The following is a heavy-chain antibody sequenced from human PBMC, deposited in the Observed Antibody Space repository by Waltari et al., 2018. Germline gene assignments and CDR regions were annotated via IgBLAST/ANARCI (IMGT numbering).Heavy chain of an antibody. D-gene: IGHD3-10*01. CDR1: GGSIRSYY. CDR2: IYYSGST. CDR3: ARGGWVRGVLFDY. V-gene: IGHV4-59*01. Sequence: QVQLQESGPGLVKPSETLSLTCTVSGGSIRSYYGRRLQQPPGKGLEWFGDIYYSGSTNYNPSLKIRVTISVDTSKNQFSLNLSSVTAADTAVYYCARGGWVRGVLFDYWGQGTLVTVSS. J-gene: IGHJ4*02.